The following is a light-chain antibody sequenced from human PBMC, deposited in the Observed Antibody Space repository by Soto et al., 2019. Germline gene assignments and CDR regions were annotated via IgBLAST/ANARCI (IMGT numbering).Light chain of an antibody. Sequence: EIVLTQSPGTLSLSPGERATLSCRASQSVSSSYLAWYQQKPGQAPRLLIYAASSRATGIPDRFSGSGSGKYFTLTISRLAAEYVADYYQQQCGTSRTFGQGTKVEIK. V-gene: IGKV3-20*01. CDR2: AAS. J-gene: IGKJ1*01. CDR1: QSVSSSY. CDR3: QQCGTSRT.